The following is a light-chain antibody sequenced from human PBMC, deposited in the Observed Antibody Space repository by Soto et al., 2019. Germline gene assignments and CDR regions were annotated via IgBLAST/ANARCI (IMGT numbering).Light chain of an antibody. Sequence: EIVLTQSPATLSLSPGERATLSCRASQSISTYLAWYQHKPGQTPRLLIYDASNRATGIPVRFSGSGSGTDFTLTISSMEPEDFAVYYSPQRSNWYNFGQGTR. V-gene: IGKV3-11*01. J-gene: IGKJ5*01. CDR1: QSISTY. CDR2: DAS. CDR3: PQRSNWYN.